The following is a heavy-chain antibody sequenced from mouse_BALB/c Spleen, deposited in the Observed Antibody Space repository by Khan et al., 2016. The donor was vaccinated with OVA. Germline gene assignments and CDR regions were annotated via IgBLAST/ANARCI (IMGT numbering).Heavy chain of an antibody. V-gene: IGHV1S56*01. CDR1: GYTFTSYD. CDR3: SIHYYGDNLGWYFDV. CDR2: IFPGDDST. Sequence: QVQLKQPGAELVKPGASVKLSCKASGYTFTSYDIHWVRQRPEQGLEWIGWIFPGDDSTKYNEKFKGKATLTTDKSSSTAYMQLSRLTSEASAVXFVSIHYYGDNLGWYFDVWGAGTTVTVSS. J-gene: IGHJ1*01. D-gene: IGHD1-1*02.